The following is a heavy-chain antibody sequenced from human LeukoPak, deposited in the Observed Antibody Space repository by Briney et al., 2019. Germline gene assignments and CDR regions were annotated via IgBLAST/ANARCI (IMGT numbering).Heavy chain of an antibody. Sequence: SETLSLTCTVSGDSISSSDNYWSLIRQPAGKGLEWIGRISPSGSTIYNPSLKSRVTLSVDTSKNQFSLKLTSVTAADTAIYYCARGSVRLDYWGQGTLVTVSS. J-gene: IGHJ4*02. V-gene: IGHV4-61*02. CDR1: GDSISSSDNY. CDR3: ARGSVRLDY. CDR2: ISPSGST. D-gene: IGHD4-17*01.